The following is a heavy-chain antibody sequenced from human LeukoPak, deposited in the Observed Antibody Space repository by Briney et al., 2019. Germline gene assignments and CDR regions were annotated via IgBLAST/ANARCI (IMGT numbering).Heavy chain of an antibody. J-gene: IGHJ4*02. V-gene: IGHV4-59*08. CDR2: LYYNGST. CDR3: ARADYDILTGYPTHPFDY. CDR1: GGSISSYY. Sequence: SETLSLTCTVSGGSISSYYWNWIRQPPGKGLEWIGYLYYNGSTNCNPSLKSRVTLSVDTSKNQFSLRLSSVTAADTAVYYCARADYDILTGYPTHPFDYWGQGTLVTVSS. D-gene: IGHD3-9*01.